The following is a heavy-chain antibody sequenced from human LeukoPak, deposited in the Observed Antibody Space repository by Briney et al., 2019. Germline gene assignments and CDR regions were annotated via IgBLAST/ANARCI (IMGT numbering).Heavy chain of an antibody. Sequence: PGGSLRLSCTVSGFTFSDYYMTWVRQAPGKGLEWLSYISSNSGDINYLDSVRGRFTISRDNAKNSLYLQMNSLRVEDTAVYYCTRDPRRLDYLGQGTLVTVSS. J-gene: IGHJ4*02. V-gene: IGHV3-11*05. CDR1: GFTFSDYY. CDR3: TRDPRRLDY. CDR2: ISSNSGDI.